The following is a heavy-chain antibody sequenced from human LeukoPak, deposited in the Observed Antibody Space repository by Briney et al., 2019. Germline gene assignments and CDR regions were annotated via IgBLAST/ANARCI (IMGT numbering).Heavy chain of an antibody. CDR1: GYTFTDYY. CDR3: ARVIVGRSNGGSNYFGMEV. D-gene: IGHD2-15*01. J-gene: IGHJ6*02. V-gene: IGHV1-2*04. Sequence: GASVKVSCKASGYTFTDYYMHWVRQAPGQGLEWMGCINLYSGGAHYAQKFQDWLSMTRDTSINTAYMELSSLRSDGTAVYYCARVIVGRSNGGSNYFGMEVCDQGNAVPVSS. CDR2: INLYSGGA.